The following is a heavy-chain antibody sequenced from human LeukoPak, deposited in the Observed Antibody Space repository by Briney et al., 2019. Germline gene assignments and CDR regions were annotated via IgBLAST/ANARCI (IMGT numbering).Heavy chain of an antibody. D-gene: IGHD2/OR15-2a*01. J-gene: IGHJ4*02. CDR1: GFTFSSYS. Sequence: PGGSLRLSCAASGFTFSSYSMNWVRQAPGKGLEWVSYISSSSSTIYYADSVKGRFTISRDNAKNSLYLQMNSLRAEDTAVYYCARDKTTEGIDYWGQGTLVTVSS. CDR3: ARDKTTEGIDY. CDR2: ISSSSSTI. V-gene: IGHV3-48*01.